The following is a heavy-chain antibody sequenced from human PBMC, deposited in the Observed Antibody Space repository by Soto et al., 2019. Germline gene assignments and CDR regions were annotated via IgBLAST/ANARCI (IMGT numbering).Heavy chain of an antibody. CDR2: INSDGSST. Sequence: GGSLRLSCAASGFTFSSYWMHWVRQAPGKGLVWVSRINSDGSSTSYADSVKGRFTISRDNAKNTLYLQMNSLRAEDTAVYYCARGGFWLYGMDVWGQGTTVTVSS. CDR1: GFTFSSYW. J-gene: IGHJ6*02. V-gene: IGHV3-74*01. CDR3: ARGGFWLYGMDV. D-gene: IGHD3-10*01.